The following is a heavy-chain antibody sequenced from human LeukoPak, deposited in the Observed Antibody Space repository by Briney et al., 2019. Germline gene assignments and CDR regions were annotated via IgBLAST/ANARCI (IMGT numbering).Heavy chain of an antibody. Sequence: GGSLRLSCAASGFTFSSYSMNWVRQAPGKGLEWVSYISSSSSTIYYADSVKGRFTISRDNAKNSLYLQMNSLRAEDTAVYYCARDQIVQRYVSFDWAQSYYYYMDVWGKGTTVTVSS. CDR3: ARDQIVQRYVSFDWAQSYYYYMDV. CDR2: ISSSSSTI. V-gene: IGHV3-48*01. CDR1: GFTFSSYS. J-gene: IGHJ6*03. D-gene: IGHD3-9*01.